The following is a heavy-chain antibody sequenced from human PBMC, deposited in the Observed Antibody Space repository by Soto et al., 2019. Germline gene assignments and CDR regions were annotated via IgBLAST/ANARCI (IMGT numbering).Heavy chain of an antibody. CDR3: AKSRRLWLGLDY. CDR1: GFTFSSYG. D-gene: IGHD6-19*01. CDR2: ISYDGSNK. Sequence: QVQLVESGGGVVQPGRSLRLSCAASGFTFSSYGMHWVRQAPGKGLEWVAVISYDGSNKYYADSVKGRFTISRDNSKNTLYLQMNSLRAEDTAVYYCAKSRRLWLGLDYWGQGTLVTVSS. V-gene: IGHV3-30*18. J-gene: IGHJ4*02.